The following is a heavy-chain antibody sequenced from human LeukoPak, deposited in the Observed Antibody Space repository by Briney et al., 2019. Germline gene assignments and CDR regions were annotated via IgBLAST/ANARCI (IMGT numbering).Heavy chain of an antibody. D-gene: IGHD1-1*01. CDR1: GFIFSNFW. J-gene: IGHJ4*02. Sequence: GGSLRLSCTASGFIFSNFWMSWVRQAPGKGLEWVANIKQDGSDKYYVDSVKGRFTLSRDNAKNSLYLQMNSLRAEDTAVYYCASWKATNSLGDWGQGTLVTVSS. V-gene: IGHV3-7*01. CDR2: IKQDGSDK. CDR3: ASWKATNSLGD.